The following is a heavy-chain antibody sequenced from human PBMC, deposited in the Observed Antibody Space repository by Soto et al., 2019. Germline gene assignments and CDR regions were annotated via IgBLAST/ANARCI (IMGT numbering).Heavy chain of an antibody. Sequence: EVQLVESGGGLVQPGGSLRLSCAASGFTFSSYSMNWVRQAPGKGLEWVSYISSSSSTIYYADSVKGRFTISRDNAKNSLYLQMNSLRDEDTAVYYCARDPAHCSGGSCYHVPDYGMDVWGQGTTFTVSS. V-gene: IGHV3-48*02. CDR2: ISSSSSTI. J-gene: IGHJ6*02. CDR1: GFTFSSYS. CDR3: ARDPAHCSGGSCYHVPDYGMDV. D-gene: IGHD2-15*01.